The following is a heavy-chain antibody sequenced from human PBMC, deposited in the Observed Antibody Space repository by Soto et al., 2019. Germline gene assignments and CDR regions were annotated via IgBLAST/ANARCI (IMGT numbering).Heavy chain of an antibody. CDR1: GFTFSSYG. CDR2: ISYDGSNK. V-gene: IGHV3-30*18. CDR3: AKDRRYYGSGSYPDYYYGMDV. J-gene: IGHJ6*02. D-gene: IGHD3-10*01. Sequence: GGSLRLSCAASGFTFSSYGMHWVRQAPGKGLEWVAVISYDGSNKYYADFVKGRFTISRDNSKNTLYLQMNSLRAEDTAVYYFAKDRRYYGSGSYPDYYYGMDVWGQGTTVTVPS.